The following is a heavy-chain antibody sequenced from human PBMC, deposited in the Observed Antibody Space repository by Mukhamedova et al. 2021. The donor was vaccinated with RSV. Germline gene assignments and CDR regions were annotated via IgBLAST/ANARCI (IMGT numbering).Heavy chain of an antibody. D-gene: IGHD2-2*02. CDR3: ARDHCSSTSCYTAEYFQH. CDR2: IWYDGSNK. Sequence: GLEWVAVIWYDGSNKYYADSVKGRFTISRDNSKNTLYLQMNSLRAEDTAVYYCARDHCSSTSCYTAEYFQHWGQGTLVTVPS. J-gene: IGHJ1*01. V-gene: IGHV3-33*01.